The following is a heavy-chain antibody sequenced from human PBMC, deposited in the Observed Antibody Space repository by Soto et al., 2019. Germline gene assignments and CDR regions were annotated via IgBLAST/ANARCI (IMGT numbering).Heavy chain of an antibody. D-gene: IGHD6-13*01. CDR3: AKVTKRAAAGRYEYYKYGMDV. CDR1: GFAFSTYA. J-gene: IGHJ6*02. V-gene: IGHV3-23*01. CDR2: ISGSGGSS. Sequence: EGSLRLSCAASGFAFSTYAMTWVRQAPGKGLEWVSVISGSGGSSYYADSVKGRFTISRDNSKNTLFLQMNGLRAEDTAVYYCAKVTKRAAAGRYEYYKYGMDVWGQGTKVTVSS.